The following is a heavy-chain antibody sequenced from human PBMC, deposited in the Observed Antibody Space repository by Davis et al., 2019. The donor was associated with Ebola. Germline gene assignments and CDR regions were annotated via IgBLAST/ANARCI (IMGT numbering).Heavy chain of an antibody. CDR2: INHSGST. V-gene: IGHV4-34*01. Sequence: SETLSLTCAVYGGSFSGYYWSWIRQPPGKGLEWIGEINHSGSTNYNPSLKSRVTISVDTSKNQFSLKLSSVTAADTAVYYCARHGYYYDSSGYYQGAFDIWGQGTMVTVSS. CDR3: ARHGYYYDSSGYYQGAFDI. J-gene: IGHJ3*02. D-gene: IGHD3-22*01. CDR1: GGSFSGYY.